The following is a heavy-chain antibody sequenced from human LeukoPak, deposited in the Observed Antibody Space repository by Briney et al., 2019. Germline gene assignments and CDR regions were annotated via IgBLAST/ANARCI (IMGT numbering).Heavy chain of an antibody. J-gene: IGHJ6*02. CDR1: GYTFTGYY. Sequence: ASVKVSCKASGYTFTGYYMHWVRQAPGQGLEWMGWINPNSGGTNYAQKFQGGVTMTRDTSISTAYMELSRLRSDDTAVYYCHLGVVPAAIRRLGGMDVWGQGTTVTVSS. V-gene: IGHV1-2*02. D-gene: IGHD2-2*02. CDR2: INPNSGGT. CDR3: HLGVVPAAIRRLGGMDV.